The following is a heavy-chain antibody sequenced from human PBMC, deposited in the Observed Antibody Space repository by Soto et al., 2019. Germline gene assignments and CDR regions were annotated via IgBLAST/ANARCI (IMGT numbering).Heavy chain of an antibody. CDR2: ISYDGSNK. J-gene: IGHJ4*02. CDR3: ARGGVSERITMIVVVSWPNLDY. CDR1: GFTFSSYA. D-gene: IGHD3-22*01. V-gene: IGHV3-30-3*01. Sequence: PGGSLRLSCAASGFTFSSYAMHWVRQAPGKGLEWVAVISYDGSNKYYADSVKGRFTISRDNSKNTLYLQMNSLRAEDTAVYYCARGGVSERITMIVVVSWPNLDYWGQGTLVTVSS.